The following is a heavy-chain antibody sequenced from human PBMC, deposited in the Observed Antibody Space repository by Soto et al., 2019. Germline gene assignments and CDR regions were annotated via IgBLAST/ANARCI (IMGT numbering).Heavy chain of an antibody. Sequence: SETLSLTCTVSGGSISSYYWSWIRQPPGKGLEWIGYIYYSGSTNYNPSLKSRVTISVDTSKNQFSLKLTSVTAADTAVYYCARIPVDTSMIYWLDPWGQGTLVTVSS. D-gene: IGHD5-18*01. V-gene: IGHV4-59*01. CDR1: GGSISSYY. J-gene: IGHJ5*02. CDR2: IYYSGST. CDR3: ARIPVDTSMIYWLDP.